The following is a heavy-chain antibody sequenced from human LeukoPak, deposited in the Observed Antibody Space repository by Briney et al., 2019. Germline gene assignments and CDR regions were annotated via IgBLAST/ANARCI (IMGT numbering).Heavy chain of an antibody. V-gene: IGHV1-46*01. CDR1: GYTFTSYY. CDR2: INPSGGST. CDR3: ARSGIPERLSNWFDS. Sequence: ASVKVSCKASGYTFTSYYMHWVRQAPGQGLEWMGIINPSGGSTSYAQKFQDRVTMTRDMSTSTVYMELSSLRSEDTAVYFCARSGIPERLSNWFDSWGQGTLVTVSS. D-gene: IGHD1-1*01. J-gene: IGHJ5*01.